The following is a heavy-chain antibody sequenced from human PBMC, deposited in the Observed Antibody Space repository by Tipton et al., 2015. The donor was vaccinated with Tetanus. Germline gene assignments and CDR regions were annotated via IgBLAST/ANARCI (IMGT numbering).Heavy chain of an antibody. CDR2: ISWNSGSI. CDR3: AKEGYHGSGSFAKSWFAP. Sequence: SLRLSCAASGFTFDDYAMHWVRQAPGKGLEWVSGISWNSGSIGYADSVKGRFTISRDNAKNSLYLQMNSLRAEDTALYYCAKEGYHGSGSFAKSWFAPWGQGTLVTVS. J-gene: IGHJ5*02. V-gene: IGHV3-9*01. CDR1: GFTFDDYA. D-gene: IGHD3-10*01.